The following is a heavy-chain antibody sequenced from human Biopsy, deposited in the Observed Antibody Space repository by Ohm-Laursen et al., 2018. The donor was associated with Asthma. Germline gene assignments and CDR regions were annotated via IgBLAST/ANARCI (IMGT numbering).Heavy chain of an antibody. Sequence: SLRLSCTASGFTFDDYWMSWVRQVPGKGLEWVANIKHDGSEKNHVDSLKGRFTISRDNAKNSLYLQMNSLRAEDTAVYYCARTFHFWSPYHAEHYQLWGRGTRVTVSS. V-gene: IGHV3-7*01. CDR3: ARTFHFWSPYHAEHYQL. D-gene: IGHD3-3*02. J-gene: IGHJ1*01. CDR1: GFTFDDYW. CDR2: IKHDGSEK.